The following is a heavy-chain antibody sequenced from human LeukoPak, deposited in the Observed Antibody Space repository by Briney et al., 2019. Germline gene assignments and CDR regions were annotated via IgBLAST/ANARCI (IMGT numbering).Heavy chain of an antibody. D-gene: IGHD2-2*01. CDR2: ISSSSSYI. J-gene: IGHJ5*02. V-gene: IGHV3-21*01. CDR3: ARDSSTWGDWFDP. Sequence: PGGSLRLSCAASGFTFSSYSMNWVRQAPGKGLEWVSSISSSSSYIYYADSVKGRFTISRDNAKNSLYLQMNSLRAEDTAVYYCARDSSTWGDWFDPWGQGTLVTVSS. CDR1: GFTFSSYS.